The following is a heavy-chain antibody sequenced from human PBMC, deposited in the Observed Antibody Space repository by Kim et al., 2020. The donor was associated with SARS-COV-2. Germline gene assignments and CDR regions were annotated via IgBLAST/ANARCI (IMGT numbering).Heavy chain of an antibody. Sequence: GGSLRLSCAASGFTFSNYAMSWVRQAPGKGLEWVAVICCGGGSKFYADSVKGRFTISRENSKNTLSLQMNGLRAEDTAVYYCAKGLPVSYHSASNYWGQG. CDR2: ICCGGGSK. J-gene: IGHJ4*02. CDR3: AKGLPVSYHSASNY. CDR1: GFTFSNYA. D-gene: IGHD3-10*01. V-gene: IGHV3-23*01.